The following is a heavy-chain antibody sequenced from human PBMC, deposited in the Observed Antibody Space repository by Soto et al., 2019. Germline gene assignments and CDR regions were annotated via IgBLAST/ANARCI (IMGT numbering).Heavy chain of an antibody. D-gene: IGHD1-1*01. CDR3: ARDNWNTV. J-gene: IGHJ3*01. CDR1: GFTFDDYA. CDR2: ISWNSGSI. V-gene: IGHV3-9*01. Sequence: GGSLRLSCAASGFTFDDYAMHWVRQAPGKGLEWVSGISWNSGSIGYADSVKGRFTISRDNAKKMVYLQMNSLRAEDTAVYYCARDNWNTVWGQGTMVTVSS.